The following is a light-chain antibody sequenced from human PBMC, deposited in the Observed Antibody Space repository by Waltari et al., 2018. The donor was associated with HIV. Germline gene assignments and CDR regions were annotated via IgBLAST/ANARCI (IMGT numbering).Light chain of an antibody. CDR1: NIAATKS. Sequence: SYVLTQPPSVSVAPGQTARITCGGNNIAATKSVHWYRRNPGQAPGVVIYDDRDRPSGIPDRFSCASSGDPATLTISRAEAGDQADYYCQGWDVRGDPVIFVGGTKLAVV. CDR2: DDR. CDR3: QGWDVRGDPVI. J-gene: IGLJ2*01. V-gene: IGLV3-21*02.